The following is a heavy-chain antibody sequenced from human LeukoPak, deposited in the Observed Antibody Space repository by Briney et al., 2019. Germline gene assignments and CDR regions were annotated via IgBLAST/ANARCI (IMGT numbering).Heavy chain of an antibody. V-gene: IGHV4-59*08. CDR2: IHYSGST. D-gene: IGHD3-22*01. J-gene: IGHJ4*02. CDR3: ARRSSSSGYSYFDY. Sequence: SETLSLTCSVSGGSISGYHWGWVRQPPGKGLEFFGYIHYSGSTNYNPSLESRVTISLGTSKYQFSLKLTSVTAADTAVYYCARRSSSSGYSYFDYWGQGTLVTVSS. CDR1: GGSISGYH.